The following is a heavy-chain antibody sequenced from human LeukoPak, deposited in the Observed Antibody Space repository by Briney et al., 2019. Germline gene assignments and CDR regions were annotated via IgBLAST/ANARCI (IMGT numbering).Heavy chain of an antibody. CDR2: IYYSGST. D-gene: IGHD5-18*01. CDR3: ARDVDTAMVPSFDY. CDR1: GGSISSSSYY. J-gene: IGHJ4*02. Sequence: SEALSLTCTVSGGSISSSSYYWGWIRQPPGKGLEWIVSIYYSGSTYYNPSLKSRVTISVDTSKNQFSLKLSSVTAADTAVYYCARDVDTAMVPSFDYWGQGTLVTVSS. V-gene: IGHV4-39*02.